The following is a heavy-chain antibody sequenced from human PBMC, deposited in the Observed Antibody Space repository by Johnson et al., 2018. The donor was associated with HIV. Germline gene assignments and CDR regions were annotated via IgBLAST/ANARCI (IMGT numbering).Heavy chain of an antibody. J-gene: IGHJ3*02. CDR2: IKQDGSEK. CDR3: ARGPRNPGLDTFNI. D-gene: IGHD1-14*01. CDR1: GFTFSSYW. V-gene: IGHV3-7*05. Sequence: VQLVESGGGLVQPGGSLRLSCAASGFTFSSYWMSWVRQAPGKGLEWVANIKQDGSEKYYVDSVKGRFTISRDNAKNSLYLQMNSLRAEDTAVYYCARGPRNPGLDTFNIWGQGMMVTVSS.